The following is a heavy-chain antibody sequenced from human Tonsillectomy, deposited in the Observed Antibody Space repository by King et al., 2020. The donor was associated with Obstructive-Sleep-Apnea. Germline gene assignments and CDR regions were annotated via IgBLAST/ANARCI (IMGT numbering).Heavy chain of an antibody. CDR3: ARLASGDLDY. CDR1: GGSISSYY. J-gene: IGHJ4*02. V-gene: IGHV4-59*08. CDR2: IYYSGST. Sequence: QLQESGPGLVKPSETLSLTCTVSGGSISSYYWSWIRQPPGKGLEWIGYIYYSGSTNYNPSLNSRVTLTVDTAKNQFSLKLSSVTAADTAVYYCARLASGDLDYWGQGTLVTVSS. D-gene: IGHD7-27*01.